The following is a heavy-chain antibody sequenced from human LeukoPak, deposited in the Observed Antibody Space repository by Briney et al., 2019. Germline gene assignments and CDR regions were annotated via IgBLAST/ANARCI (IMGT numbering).Heavy chain of an antibody. CDR3: AKAKSYYSNYDY. CDR1: GFTFSNYG. V-gene: IGHV3-23*01. D-gene: IGHD4-11*01. Sequence: GGSLRLSCEASGFTFSNYGMSWVRQAPGKGLEWVSVISGSGANTYYADSVKGRFTISRDNSKNTLYLQVNSLRAEDTAVYYCAKAKSYYSNYDYWGQGTLVTVSS. CDR2: ISGSGANT. J-gene: IGHJ4*02.